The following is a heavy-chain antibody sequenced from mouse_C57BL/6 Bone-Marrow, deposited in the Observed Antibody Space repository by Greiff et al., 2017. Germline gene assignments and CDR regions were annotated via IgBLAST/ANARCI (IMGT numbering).Heavy chain of an antibody. V-gene: IGHV14-4*01. J-gene: IGHJ3*01. CDR2: IDPENGDT. CDR1: GFNIKDDY. CDR3: TTGGPAWFAY. Sequence: EVQLQQSGAELVRPGASVKLSCTASGFNIKDDYMHWVKQRPEQGLEWIGWIDPENGDTEYASKFQGQATITADTSYNTAYLQLSSLTSEDTAVYYCTTGGPAWFAYWGQGTLVTVSA.